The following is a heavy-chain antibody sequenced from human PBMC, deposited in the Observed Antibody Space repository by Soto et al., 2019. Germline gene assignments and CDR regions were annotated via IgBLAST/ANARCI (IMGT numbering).Heavy chain of an antibody. J-gene: IGHJ6*02. CDR2: ISYDGSNK. Sequence: GGSLRLSWAASGVNFSSYGMHWVRQAPGKGLEWVAVISYDGSNKYYADSVKGRFTISRDNSKNTLYLQMNSLRAEDTAVYYCAKDPRGDKRYYYYGMDVWGQGTTVTVSS. D-gene: IGHD4-17*01. V-gene: IGHV3-30*18. CDR1: GVNFSSYG. CDR3: AKDPRGDKRYYYYGMDV.